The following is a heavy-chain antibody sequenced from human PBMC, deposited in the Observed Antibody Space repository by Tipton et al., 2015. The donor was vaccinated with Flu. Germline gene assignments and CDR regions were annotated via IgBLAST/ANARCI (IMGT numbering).Heavy chain of an antibody. Sequence: SLRLSCAASGFTVSSNYMSWVRQAPGKGLEWVSVIYSGGSTYYPDSVKGRFTISRDNSKNTLYLQMNSLRAEDTAVYYCARDTSYCSGGSCDYWGQGTLVTVSS. J-gene: IGHJ4*02. V-gene: IGHV3-53*01. CDR3: ARDTSYCSGGSCDY. CDR2: IYSGGST. CDR1: GFTVSSNY. D-gene: IGHD2-15*01.